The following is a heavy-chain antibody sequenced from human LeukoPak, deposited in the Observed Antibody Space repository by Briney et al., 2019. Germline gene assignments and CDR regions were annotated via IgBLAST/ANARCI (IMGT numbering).Heavy chain of an antibody. D-gene: IGHD4-11*01. CDR1: GGSFSGYY. Sequence: PSETLSLTCAVYGGSFSGYYWSWIRQPPGKGLEWIGYIYTSGSTNYNPSLKSRVTISVDTSKNQFSLKLSSVTAADTAVYYCARHGYSNYYYYYYMDVWGKGTTVTVSS. J-gene: IGHJ6*03. CDR3: ARHGYSNYYYYYYMDV. CDR2: IYTSGST. V-gene: IGHV4-4*09.